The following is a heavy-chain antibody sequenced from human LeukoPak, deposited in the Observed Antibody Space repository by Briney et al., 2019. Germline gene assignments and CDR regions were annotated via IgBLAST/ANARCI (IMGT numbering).Heavy chain of an antibody. CDR1: GGSISSYY. J-gene: IGHJ6*03. D-gene: IGHD3-22*01. CDR2: IYTSGST. V-gene: IGHV4-4*07. Sequence: KPSETLSLTCTVSGGSISSYYWSWIRQPAGKGLEWIGRIYTSGSTNYNPSLKSRVTMSVDTSKNQFSLKLSSVTPADTAVYYCARDEKWLSLGYYYYMDVWGKGTTVTVSS. CDR3: ARDEKWLSLGYYYYMDV.